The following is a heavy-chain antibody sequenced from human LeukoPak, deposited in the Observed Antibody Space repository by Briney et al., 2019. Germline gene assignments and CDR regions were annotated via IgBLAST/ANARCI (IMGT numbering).Heavy chain of an antibody. J-gene: IGHJ4*02. CDR3: ARDLYDYGEDY. V-gene: IGHV3-53*05. CDR2: NYSGGST. CDR1: GFTVSSNY. Sequence: GGSLRLSCAASGFTVSSNYMSWVRQAPGKGLEWVSVNYSGGSTYYADSVKGRFTISRDNSKNTLYLQMNSLRAEDTAVYYCARDLYDYGEDYWGQGTLVTVSS. D-gene: IGHD4-17*01.